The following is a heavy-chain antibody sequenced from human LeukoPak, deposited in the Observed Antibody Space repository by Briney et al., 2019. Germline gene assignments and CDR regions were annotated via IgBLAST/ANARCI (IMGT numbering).Heavy chain of an antibody. CDR1: GGSFSGYY. J-gene: IGHJ6*02. Sequence: SETLSLTCAVYGGSFSGYYWSWIRQPPGKGLEWIGEINHSGSTNYNPSLTSRVTISVDTSKNQFSLKLSSVTAADTAVYYCAREHKFWSGYYALDYYYGMDVWGQGTTVTVSS. CDR3: AREHKFWSGYYALDYYYGMDV. V-gene: IGHV4-34*01. CDR2: INHSGST. D-gene: IGHD3-3*01.